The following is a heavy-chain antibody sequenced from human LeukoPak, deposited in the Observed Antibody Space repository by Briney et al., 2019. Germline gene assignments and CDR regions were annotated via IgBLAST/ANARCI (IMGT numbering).Heavy chain of an antibody. D-gene: IGHD5-18*01. CDR2: ISSSSSDK. J-gene: IGHJ4*02. V-gene: IGHV3-21*01. Sequence: SGGSLRLSCAASGFTFRTYSMNWVRQAPGKGLEWVSSISSSSSDKDYADSVKGRFTISRENARNSLYLQMNSLRAEDTAVYYCARVGNSYGYVDYWGQGTLVTVSS. CDR1: GFTFRTYS. CDR3: ARVGNSYGYVDY.